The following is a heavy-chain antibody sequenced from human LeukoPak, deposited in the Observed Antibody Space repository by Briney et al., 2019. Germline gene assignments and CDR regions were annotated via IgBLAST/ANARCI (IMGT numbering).Heavy chain of an antibody. Sequence: GESLKISCKGSGYSFTSYWIGWVRQMPGKGLEWMGIIYPGDSDTRYSPSFQGQVTISADKSISTAYLQWSSLKASDTAMYYCARRDELVVPAAIADQNWYFDLWGRGTLVTVSS. D-gene: IGHD2-2*01. J-gene: IGHJ2*01. V-gene: IGHV5-51*01. CDR2: IYPGDSDT. CDR3: ARRDELVVPAAIADQNWYFDL. CDR1: GYSFTSYW.